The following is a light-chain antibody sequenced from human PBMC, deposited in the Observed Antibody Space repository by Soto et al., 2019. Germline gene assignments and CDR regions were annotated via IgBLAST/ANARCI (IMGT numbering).Light chain of an antibody. V-gene: IGLV1-51*01. CDR3: GTWDSSLSALYV. CDR1: SSNIGNNY. J-gene: IGLJ1*01. CDR2: DNN. Sequence: QSVSTQPPSVSAAPGQKVTISCSGSSSNIGNNYVSWYQQLPGTAPKLLIYDNNKRPSGIPDRFSGSKSGTSATLGITGLQTGDEADYYCGTWDSSLSALYVFGTGTKLTVL.